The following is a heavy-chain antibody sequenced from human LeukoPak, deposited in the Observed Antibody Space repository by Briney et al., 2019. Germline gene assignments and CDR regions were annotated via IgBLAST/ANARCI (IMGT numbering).Heavy chain of an antibody. Sequence: GGSLRLSCAASGFTFSSYAMSWVRQAPGKGLKWVSAISGSGGSTYYADSVKGRFTISRDNSKNTLYLQMNSLRAEDTAVYYCAPPPTAHTAMVRGNYWGQGTLVTVSS. V-gene: IGHV3-23*01. CDR3: APPPTAHTAMVRGNY. J-gene: IGHJ4*02. CDR1: GFTFSSYA. CDR2: ISGSGGST. D-gene: IGHD5-18*01.